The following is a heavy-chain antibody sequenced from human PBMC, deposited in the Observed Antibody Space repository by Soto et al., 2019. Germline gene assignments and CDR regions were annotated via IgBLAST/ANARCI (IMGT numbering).Heavy chain of an antibody. CDR2: ISSSSSTI. CDR1: GFTFSSYS. J-gene: IGHJ6*02. Sequence: GGSLRLSCAASGFTFSSYSMNWVRQAPGKGLEWVSYISSSSSTIYNADSVKGRFTISRDNAKNSLYLQMNSLRDEDTAVYYCARDGVVVVPAANYYYYGMDVWGQGTTVTVSS. CDR3: ARDGVVVVPAANYYYYGMDV. V-gene: IGHV3-48*02. D-gene: IGHD2-2*01.